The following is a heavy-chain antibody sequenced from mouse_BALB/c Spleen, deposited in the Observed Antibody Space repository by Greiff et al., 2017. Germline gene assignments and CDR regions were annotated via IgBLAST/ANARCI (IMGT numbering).Heavy chain of an antibody. CDR3: ARDRGDYYGSSYWYFDV. D-gene: IGHD1-1*01. CDR2: IWAGGST. Sequence: VKVVESGPGLVAPSQSLSITCTVSGFSLTSYGVHWVRQPPGKGLEWLGVIWAGGSTNYNSALMSRLSISKDNSKSQVFLKMNSLQTDDTAMYYCARDRGDYYGSSYWYFDVWGAGTTVTVSS. CDR1: GFSLTSYG. V-gene: IGHV2-9*02. J-gene: IGHJ1*01.